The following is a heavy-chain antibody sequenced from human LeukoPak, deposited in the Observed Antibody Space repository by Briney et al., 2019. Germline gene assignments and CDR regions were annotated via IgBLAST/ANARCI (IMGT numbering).Heavy chain of an antibody. CDR1: GGTGSSYT. CDR2: INPMSGTT. D-gene: IGHD3-10*01. CDR3: ARSDITMIRGVIPNWFDP. V-gene: IGHV1-69*05. J-gene: IGHJ5*02. Sequence: SVKVSCKASGGTGSSYTMNWIRQAPGQRLEWMGRINPMSGTTNYAHKNQGRVTITTDDSTTTVYMELSSLRSDDTAVYYCARSDITMIRGVIPNWFDPWGQGTLVIVSS.